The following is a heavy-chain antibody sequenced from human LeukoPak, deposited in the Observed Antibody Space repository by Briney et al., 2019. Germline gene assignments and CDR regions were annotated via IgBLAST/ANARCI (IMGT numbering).Heavy chain of an antibody. J-gene: IGHJ4*02. D-gene: IGHD3-10*01. Sequence: SSETLSLTCAVYGGSFSGYYWSWIRQPPGKGLEWIGEINHSGSTNYNPSLKSRVTISVDTSKKQFSLKMSSVTAADTAVYYCASSQAYYYGSGINWGQGTLVTVSS. CDR1: GGSFSGYY. V-gene: IGHV4-34*01. CDR3: ASSQAYYYGSGIN. CDR2: INHSGST.